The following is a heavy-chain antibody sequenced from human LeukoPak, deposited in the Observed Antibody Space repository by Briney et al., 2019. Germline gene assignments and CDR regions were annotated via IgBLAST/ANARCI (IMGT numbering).Heavy chain of an antibody. V-gene: IGHV4-34*01. D-gene: IGHD5-18*01. CDR2: INHSGST. J-gene: IGHJ6*02. Sequence: SETLSLTCEVYGGSFSGYYWNWIRQPPGKGLEWIGEINHSGSTNHNLSLKSRVSISVDTSKNHFSLKLSSLTAADTAVYYCARIMEYRSYGDYYYGMDVWGQGTTVTVSS. CDR1: GGSFSGYY. CDR3: ARIMEYRSYGDYYYGMDV.